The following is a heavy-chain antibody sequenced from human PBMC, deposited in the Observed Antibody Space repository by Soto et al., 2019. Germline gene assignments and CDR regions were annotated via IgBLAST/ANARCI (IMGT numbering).Heavy chain of an antibody. CDR2: ISYDGSNK. D-gene: IGHD1-26*01. V-gene: IGHV3-30-3*01. CDR3: ARKPSIAWGRYGMDV. CDR1: GFTFSSYA. Sequence: QVQLVESGGGVVQPGRSLRLSCAASGFTFSSYAMHWVRQAPGKGLEWVAVISYDGSNKYYADSVKGRFTISRDNSKNTLYLQMNSLRAEDTAVYYCARKPSIAWGRYGMDVWGQGTTVTVSS. J-gene: IGHJ6*02.